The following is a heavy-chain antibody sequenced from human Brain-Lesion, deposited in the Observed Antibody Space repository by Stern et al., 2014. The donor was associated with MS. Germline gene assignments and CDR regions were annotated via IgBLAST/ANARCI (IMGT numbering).Heavy chain of an antibody. CDR1: GYTLTELS. Sequence: QVQLVQSGAEVKKPGASVKVSCKVSGYTLTELSMHWVRQAPRQGLEWMGGFDPEDGETIYAQKCQGRVTMTEDTSTDTAYMELSSLRSEDTAVYYCATLSPGAGGNYYRHFDYWGQGTLVTVSS. J-gene: IGHJ4*02. D-gene: IGHD1-26*01. CDR2: FDPEDGET. CDR3: ATLSPGAGGNYYRHFDY. V-gene: IGHV1-24*01.